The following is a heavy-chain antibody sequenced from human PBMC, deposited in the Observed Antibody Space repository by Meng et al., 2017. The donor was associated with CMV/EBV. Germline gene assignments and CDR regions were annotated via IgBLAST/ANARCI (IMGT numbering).Heavy chain of an antibody. J-gene: IGHJ4*02. V-gene: IGHV4-34*01. CDR3: ARGVGATGKADY. Sequence: QVQLHQWGAGRLKPSETLSLTCAVYGGSFSGYYWSWIRQPPGKGLEWIGEINHSGSTNYNPSLKSRVTISVDTSKNQFSLKLSSVTAADTAVYYCARGVGATGKADYWGQGTLVTVSS. CDR2: INHSGST. CDR1: GGSFSGYY. D-gene: IGHD1-26*01.